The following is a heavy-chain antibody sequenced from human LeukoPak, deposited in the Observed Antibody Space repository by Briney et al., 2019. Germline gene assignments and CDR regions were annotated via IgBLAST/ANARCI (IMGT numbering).Heavy chain of an antibody. D-gene: IGHD2-2*01. V-gene: IGHV1-18*01. CDR2: ISAYNGNT. Sequence: ASVKVSCKASGYTFTSYGISWVRQVPGQGLEWMGWISAYNGNTNYAQKLQGRVTMTTDTSTSTAYMEPRSLRSDDTAVYYCARAGGYCSSTSCQTFDYWGQGTLVTVSS. J-gene: IGHJ4*02. CDR3: ARAGGYCSSTSCQTFDY. CDR1: GYTFTSYG.